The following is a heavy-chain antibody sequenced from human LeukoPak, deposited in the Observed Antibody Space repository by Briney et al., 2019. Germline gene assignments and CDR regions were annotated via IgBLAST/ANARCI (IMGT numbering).Heavy chain of an antibody. CDR2: IYHSGST. V-gene: IGHV4-4*02. Sequence: PSGTLSLTRAVSGGSISSSNWWSWVRQPPGKGLEWIGEIYHSGSTNYNPSLKSRVTISVDKSKNQFSLKLSSVTAADTALYYCARDKPAADRSLDYWGQGTLVTISS. J-gene: IGHJ4*02. CDR1: GGSISSSNW. D-gene: IGHD6-13*01. CDR3: ARDKPAADRSLDY.